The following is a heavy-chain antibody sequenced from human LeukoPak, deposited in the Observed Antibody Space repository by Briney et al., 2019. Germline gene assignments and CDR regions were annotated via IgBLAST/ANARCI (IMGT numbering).Heavy chain of an antibody. Sequence: GGPLRLSCTASGFPFSRYSMNWVRQAPGKGVEWVANIKQDESEKYYVDSVKGRFNISRDNAKNSLYLQMNSLRAEDTAVYYCARDLEISSGWGQGTLVTVSS. CDR3: ARDLEISSG. CDR2: IKQDESEK. CDR1: GFPFSRYS. D-gene: IGHD6-19*01. J-gene: IGHJ4*02. V-gene: IGHV3-7*01.